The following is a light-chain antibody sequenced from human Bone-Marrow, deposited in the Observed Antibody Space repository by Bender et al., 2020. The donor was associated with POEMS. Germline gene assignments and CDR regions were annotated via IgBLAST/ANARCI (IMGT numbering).Light chain of an antibody. CDR1: TSNIGDND. V-gene: IGLV1-47*01. Sequence: QSVLTQPPSASGTPGQRVTISCSGSTSNIGDNDVYWYQQVPGTAPKLFIYRSNQRPSGVPDRFSGSKSGNTASLTVSGLQAEDEAEYYCSSYAGSNNFVVFGGGTKLTVL. CDR2: RSN. CDR3: SSYAGSNNFVV. J-gene: IGLJ2*01.